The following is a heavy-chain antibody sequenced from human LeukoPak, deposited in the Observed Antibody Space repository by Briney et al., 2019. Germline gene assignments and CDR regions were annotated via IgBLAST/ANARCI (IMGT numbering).Heavy chain of an antibody. CDR2: INHSGST. Sequence: ASETLSLTCAVYGGSFSGYYWSWIRQPPGKGLEWIGEINHSGSTNYNPSLKSRVTISVDTSKNQFSLKLSSVTAADTAVYYCARSGDILTGYRPHNWFDPWGQGTLVTVSS. D-gene: IGHD3-9*01. CDR3: ARSGDILTGYRPHNWFDP. J-gene: IGHJ5*02. V-gene: IGHV4-34*01. CDR1: GGSFSGYY.